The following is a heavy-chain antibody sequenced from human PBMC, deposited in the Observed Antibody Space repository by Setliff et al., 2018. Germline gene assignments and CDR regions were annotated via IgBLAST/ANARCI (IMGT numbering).Heavy chain of an antibody. CDR2: INQSGSG. CDR3: RQAVVGRDVFDI. D-gene: IGHD1-1*01. J-gene: IGHJ3*02. CDR1: GESFDTYY. V-gene: IGHV4-34*01. Sequence: SETLSLTCNVYGESFDTYYWSWIRQPPGKGLEWFGEINQSGSGDYNPSFKGRVTISVDTSKEQFSLTLRYVTAADTALYYCRQAVVGRDVFDIWGQGTVVTFSS.